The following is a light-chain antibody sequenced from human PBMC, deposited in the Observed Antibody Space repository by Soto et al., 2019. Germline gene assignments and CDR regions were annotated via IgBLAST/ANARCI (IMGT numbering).Light chain of an antibody. V-gene: IGKV2-28*01. CDR2: LAS. CDR1: QSLLHSNGFNY. Sequence: DIVMTQSPLSLPVTPGEPASISCRSTQSLLHSNGFNYLDWYLQKPGQSPQLLISLASNWASGVPDRFIGSGSGTDFTLKISRVEAEDVGVYYCMQALQTPLTFGGGTKVEIK. J-gene: IGKJ4*01. CDR3: MQALQTPLT.